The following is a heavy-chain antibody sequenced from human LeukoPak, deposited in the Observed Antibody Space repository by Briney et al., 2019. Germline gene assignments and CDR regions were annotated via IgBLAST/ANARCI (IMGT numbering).Heavy chain of an antibody. CDR1: GYTFISYG. CDR3: ARRRAVAGVNWFDP. CDR2: ISSHNGYT. Sequence: ASVKVSCKASGYTFISYGISWVRQAPGQGLEWMGWISSHNGYTKYAQKFQGRVTMTTDTSMSTAYMELGSVRSDDTAVYYCARRRAVAGVNWFDPWGQGTLVTVSS. D-gene: IGHD6-19*01. V-gene: IGHV1-18*01. J-gene: IGHJ5*02.